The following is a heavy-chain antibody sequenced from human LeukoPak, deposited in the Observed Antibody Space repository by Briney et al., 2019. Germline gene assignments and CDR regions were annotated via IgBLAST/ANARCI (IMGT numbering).Heavy chain of an antibody. V-gene: IGHV3-7*05. CDR1: GFTFSSYW. D-gene: IGHD3-10*02. CDR3: ARYVAAIDY. J-gene: IGHJ4*02. CDR2: IKQDGSDK. Sequence: GGSLRLSCAASGFTFSSYWMTWVRQAPGKGLEWVANIKQDGSDKAYVDSVKGRFTISRDNDKNSLYLQMNSLRAEDTAVYYCARYVAAIDYWGQGTLVTVSS.